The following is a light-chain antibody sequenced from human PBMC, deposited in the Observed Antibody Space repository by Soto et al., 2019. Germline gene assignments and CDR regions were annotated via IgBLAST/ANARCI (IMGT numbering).Light chain of an antibody. Sequence: DIQMTQSPSSLSASVGYMVTISCEASQDINNFLNWYQQKPGKPPQLLIYDASTLEKGVPSRFSGGASGADFSLTISNLKPEDIATYYCQQYEDLPLTFGQGTKVDIK. V-gene: IGKV1-33*01. J-gene: IGKJ1*01. CDR1: QDINNF. CDR2: DAS. CDR3: QQYEDLPLT.